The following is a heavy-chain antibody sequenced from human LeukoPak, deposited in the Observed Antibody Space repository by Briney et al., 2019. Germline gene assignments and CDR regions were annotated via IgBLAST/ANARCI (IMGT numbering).Heavy chain of an antibody. V-gene: IGHV4-34*01. CDR3: ARTPTRSLYYYDSSRP. CDR2: INHSGST. D-gene: IGHD3-22*01. J-gene: IGHJ5*02. Sequence: PSETLSLTCAAYGGSFSGYYWSWIRQPPGKGLEWIGEINHSGSTNYSPSLKSRVTISVDTSKNQFSLKLSSVTAADTAVYYCARTPTRSLYYYDSSRPWGQGTLVTVSS. CDR1: GGSFSGYY.